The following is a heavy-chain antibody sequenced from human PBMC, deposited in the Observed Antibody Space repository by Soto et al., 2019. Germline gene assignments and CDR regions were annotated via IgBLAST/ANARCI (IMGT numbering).Heavy chain of an antibody. D-gene: IGHD1-26*01. V-gene: IGHV3-23*01. J-gene: IGHJ4*02. Sequence: EVQVLESGGGLVQPGGSLRLSCAASGFTFSNSAMNWVRQVPGKGLEWVSISSGGGDSIYYADSVKGRFSISRDNSRNTVYLQMSSLRAYDTAVYFCAKAVGPLAPSSRVFDCWGQGNRVTVS. CDR2: SSGGGDSI. CDR3: AKAVGPLAPSSRVFDC. CDR1: GFTFSNSA.